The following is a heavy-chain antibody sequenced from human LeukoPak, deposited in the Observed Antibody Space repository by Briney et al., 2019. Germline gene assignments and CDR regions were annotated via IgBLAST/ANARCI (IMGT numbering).Heavy chain of an antibody. CDR2: ISGSGGST. Sequence: PGGSLRPSCAASGFTFTGYAMSWGGQAPGKGLEWVSAISGSGGSTYYAHSVKGRFTISRDNAKNSRYLQMNSLRAENTAVYYCARVVPPVDSSYYDFWSGYYRSLDYFDYWGQGTLVTVSS. V-gene: IGHV3-23*01. CDR3: ARVVPPVDSSYYDFWSGYYRSLDYFDY. J-gene: IGHJ4*02. CDR1: GFTFTGYA. D-gene: IGHD3-3*01.